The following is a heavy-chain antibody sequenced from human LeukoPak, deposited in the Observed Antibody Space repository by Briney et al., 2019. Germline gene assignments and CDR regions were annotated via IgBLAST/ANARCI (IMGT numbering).Heavy chain of an antibody. CDR1: GGTFSSYA. CDR3: ASQVNTYYYDSSGYGAFDV. Sequence: SVKVSCKASGGTFSSYAISWVRQAPGQGLEWMGGIIPIFGTANYAQKFQGRVTITTDESTSTAYMELSSLRSEDTAVYYCASQVNTYYYDSSGYGAFDVWGQGTMVTVSS. J-gene: IGHJ3*01. CDR2: IIPIFGTA. D-gene: IGHD3-22*01. V-gene: IGHV1-69*05.